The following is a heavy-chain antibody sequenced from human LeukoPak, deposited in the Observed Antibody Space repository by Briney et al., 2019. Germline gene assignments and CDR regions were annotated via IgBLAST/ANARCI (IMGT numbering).Heavy chain of an antibody. CDR1: GFTSSSYW. D-gene: IGHD3-16*01. J-gene: IGHJ4*02. Sequence: GGSLRLSCAASGFTSSSYWMSWVRQAPGKGLEWVANIKQDGSEKYYVDSVKGRFTISRDNAKNSLYLQMNSLRAEDTAVYYCARVVMITFGGPEGFDYWGQGTLVTVSS. V-gene: IGHV3-7*01. CDR2: IKQDGSEK. CDR3: ARVVMITFGGPEGFDY.